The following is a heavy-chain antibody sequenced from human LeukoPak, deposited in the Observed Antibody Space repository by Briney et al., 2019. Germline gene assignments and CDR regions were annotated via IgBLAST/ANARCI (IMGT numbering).Heavy chain of an antibody. J-gene: IGHJ6*03. CDR1: GGSFSGYY. V-gene: IGHV4-34*01. D-gene: IGHD4-17*01. Sequence: SETLSLTCAVYGGSFSGYYWSWIRQPPGKGLEWIGEINHSGSANYNPSLKSRVTISVDTSKNQFSLKLSSVTAADTAGYYCARSYGDYGGGGDYYYMDVWGKGTTVTVSS. CDR2: INHSGSA. CDR3: ARSYGDYGGGGDYYYMDV.